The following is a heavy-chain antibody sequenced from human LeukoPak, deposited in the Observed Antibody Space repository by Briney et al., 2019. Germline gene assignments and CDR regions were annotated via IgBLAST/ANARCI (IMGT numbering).Heavy chain of an antibody. CDR3: ATSTGDYGDYFSLPNYYYYGMDV. CDR1: GYTFTSYY. D-gene: IGHD4-17*01. V-gene: IGHV1-46*01. J-gene: IGHJ6*02. Sequence: RASAKVSCKASGYTFTSYYMHWVRQAPGQGLEWMGIINPSGGSTSYAQKFQGRVTMTRDTSTSTVYMELSSLRSEDTAVYYCATSTGDYGDYFSLPNYYYYGMDVWGQGTTVTVSS. CDR2: INPSGGST.